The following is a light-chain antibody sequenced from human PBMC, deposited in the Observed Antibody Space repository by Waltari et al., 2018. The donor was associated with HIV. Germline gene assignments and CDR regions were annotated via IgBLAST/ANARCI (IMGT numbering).Light chain of an antibody. V-gene: IGLV1-44*01. J-gene: IGLJ2*01. CDR1: SSNIGDNA. CDR3: ATLDDSLNGPV. CDR2: SNN. Sequence: QSVLTQPPSVSGTPGQRVTISCSGGSSNIGDNAETWYQQFPGTAPKLLIYSNNQRPSGVPDRFSGSKSGTSASLAISGLQSEDEADYYCATLDDSLNGPVFGGGTKVTVL.